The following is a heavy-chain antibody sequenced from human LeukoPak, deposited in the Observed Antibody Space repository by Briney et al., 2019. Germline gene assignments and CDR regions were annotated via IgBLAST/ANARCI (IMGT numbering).Heavy chain of an antibody. Sequence: GGSLRLSCAASGFTFSSYGMHWVRQAPGKGLEWVAFIRYDGSNKYYADSVKGRFTISRDNSKNTLYLQMNSLRAEDTAVYYCAKPHLSVVSTPYFDSWGQGTLVTVSS. CDR3: AKPHLSVVSTPYFDS. J-gene: IGHJ4*02. V-gene: IGHV3-30*02. D-gene: IGHD5/OR15-5a*01. CDR1: GFTFSSYG. CDR2: IRYDGSNK.